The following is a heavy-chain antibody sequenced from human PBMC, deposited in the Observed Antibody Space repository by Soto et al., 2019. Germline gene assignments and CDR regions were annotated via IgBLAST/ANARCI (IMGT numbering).Heavy chain of an antibody. CDR1: GASIRSYY. CDR3: ASSAGHPEDFFYYNGMDV. D-gene: IGHD2-15*01. V-gene: IGHV4-4*08. J-gene: IGHJ6*02. CDR2: VYTSDYT. Sequence: SETLSLTCSVSGASIRSYYWHWIRQPPGKGLEWIGYVYTSDYTRYSSSLKSRVTISVDTSKSQFYLRLNSVTAADTAVYYCASSAGHPEDFFYYNGMDVWGHGTTVTVSS.